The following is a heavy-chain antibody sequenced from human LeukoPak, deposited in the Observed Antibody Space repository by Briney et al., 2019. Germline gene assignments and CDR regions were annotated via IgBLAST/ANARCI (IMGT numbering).Heavy chain of an antibody. J-gene: IGHJ4*02. CDR1: GFSFSTYS. CDR3: ARWYSSGWYSDY. Sequence: SPGGSLRLSCAASGFSFSTYSMIWVRQAPGKGLEWVSSVSGTSGYIYYADSVRGRFTISRDNAKNTVYLQMNSLRAEDTAVYYCARWYSSGWYSDYWGQGTLVTVSS. D-gene: IGHD6-19*01. V-gene: IGHV3-21*06. CDR2: VSGTSGYI.